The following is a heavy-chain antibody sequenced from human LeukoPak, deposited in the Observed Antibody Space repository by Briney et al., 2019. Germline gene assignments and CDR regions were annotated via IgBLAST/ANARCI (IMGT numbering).Heavy chain of an antibody. J-gene: IGHJ1*01. V-gene: IGHV3-23*01. D-gene: IGHD6-13*01. CDR1: GFTFSSYA. CDR2: ISGSGGST. Sequence: GSLRLSCAAPGFTFSSYAMSWVRQAPGKGLEWVSAISGSGGSTYYADSVKGRFTISRDNSKNTLYLQMNSLRAEDTAVYYCAPSSSWYTSMAEYFQHWGQGTLVTVSS. CDR3: APSSSWYTSMAEYFQH.